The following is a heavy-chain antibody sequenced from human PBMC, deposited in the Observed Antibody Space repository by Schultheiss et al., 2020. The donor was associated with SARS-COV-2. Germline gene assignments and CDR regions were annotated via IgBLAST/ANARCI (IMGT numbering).Heavy chain of an antibody. J-gene: IGHJ4*02. CDR1: GGSISSSSYY. V-gene: IGHV4-39*07. CDR2: INHSGST. Sequence: SETLSLTCTVSGGSISSSSYYWGWIRQPPGKGLEWIGEINHSGSTNYNPSLKSRVTISVDTSKNHFSLKLSSLTAADTAVYYCARDGGTNGVRYWGQGTLVTVSS. CDR3: ARDGGTNGVRY. D-gene: IGHD2-8*01.